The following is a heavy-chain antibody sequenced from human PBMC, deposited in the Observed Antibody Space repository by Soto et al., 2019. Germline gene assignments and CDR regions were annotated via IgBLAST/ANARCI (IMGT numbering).Heavy chain of an antibody. J-gene: IGHJ5*02. D-gene: IGHD2-15*01. CDR3: AREDVLVVAITNWFDP. CDR1: GFTFSSYW. CDR2: IKQDGSEK. V-gene: IGHV3-7*01. Sequence: PGGSLRLSCAASGFTFSSYWMSWVRQAPGKGLEWVANIKQDGSEKYYVDSVKGRFTISRDNAKNSLYLQMNSLRAEDTAVYYCAREDVLVVAITNWFDPWGQGTLVTVSS.